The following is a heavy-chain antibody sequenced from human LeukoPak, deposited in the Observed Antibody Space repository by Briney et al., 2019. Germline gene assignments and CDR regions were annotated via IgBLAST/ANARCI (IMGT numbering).Heavy chain of an antibody. D-gene: IGHD3-3*01. CDR2: ISSSSTI. J-gene: IGHJ6*03. CDR1: GFTFSSYS. Sequence: GGSLRLSCAASGFTFSSYSMNWVRQAPGKGLEWVSYISSSSTIYYADSVKGRFTISRDNAKNSLYLQMNSLRAEDAAIYYCAKAVEWLFNYYYMDVWAKGPRSPSP. V-gene: IGHV3-48*01. CDR3: AKAVEWLFNYYYMDV.